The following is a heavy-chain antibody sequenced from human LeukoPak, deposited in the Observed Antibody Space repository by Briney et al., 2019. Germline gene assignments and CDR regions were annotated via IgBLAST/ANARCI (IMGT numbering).Heavy chain of an antibody. CDR2: IYYSGST. CDR1: GGSISSHY. D-gene: IGHD2-2*03. J-gene: IGHJ5*02. V-gene: IGHV4-59*11. Sequence: SETLSLTCTVSGGSISSHYWSWIRQPPGKGLEWIGYIYYSGSTNYNPSLKSRVTMSVDTSKNQFSLKLSSVTAADTAVYYCARASANMDISRFDPWGQGTLVTVSS. CDR3: ARASANMDISRFDP.